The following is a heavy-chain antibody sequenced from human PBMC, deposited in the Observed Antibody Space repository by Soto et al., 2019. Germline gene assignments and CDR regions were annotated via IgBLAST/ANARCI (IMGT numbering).Heavy chain of an antibody. Sequence: ASVKVSCKASGYTFTSYDINWVRQAPGQGLEWMGWISAYNGNTNYAQKLQGRVTMTTDTSTSTAYMELRSLRSDDTAVYYCARGLGGVVTDAFDIWGQGTMVTVSS. CDR1: GYTFTSYD. CDR2: ISAYNGNT. CDR3: ARGLGGVVTDAFDI. D-gene: IGHD2-21*02. V-gene: IGHV1-18*01. J-gene: IGHJ3*02.